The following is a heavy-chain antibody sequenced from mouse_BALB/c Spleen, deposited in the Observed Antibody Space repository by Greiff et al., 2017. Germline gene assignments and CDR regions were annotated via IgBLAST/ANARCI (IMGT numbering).Heavy chain of an antibody. Sequence: VQLQQSGAELVRPGASVKLSCTASGFNITDYYMHWVKQRPEQGLEWIGWIYPENGDTEYAPKFQGKATMTADTSSNTAYLQLSSLTSEDTAVYYCNVVYDGYNDYWGQGTSVTVSS. CDR2: IYPENGDT. J-gene: IGHJ4*01. CDR3: NVVYDGYNDY. D-gene: IGHD2-3*01. CDR1: GFNITDYY. V-gene: IGHV14-4*02.